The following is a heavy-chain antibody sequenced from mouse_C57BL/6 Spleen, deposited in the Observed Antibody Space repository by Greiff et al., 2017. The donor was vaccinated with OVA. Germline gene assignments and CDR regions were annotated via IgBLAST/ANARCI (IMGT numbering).Heavy chain of an antibody. CDR2: IWGDGRT. Sequence: VKVVESGPGLVAPSQSLSITCTVSGFPLTSYGVSRVRQPPGKGLEWLGVIWGDGRTNYHSALISRLSISKNNSKRQVFLKLNSLQTEDTATYYYDEQGLAYWGQGTLGTVSA. V-gene: IGHV2-3*01. J-gene: IGHJ3*01. CDR3: DEQGLAY. CDR1: GFPLTSYG. D-gene: IGHD3-3*01.